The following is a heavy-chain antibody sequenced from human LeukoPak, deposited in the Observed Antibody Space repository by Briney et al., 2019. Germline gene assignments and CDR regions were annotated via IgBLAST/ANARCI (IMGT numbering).Heavy chain of an antibody. D-gene: IGHD2-15*01. V-gene: IGHV3-15*01. CDR1: GFTFSNAW. CDR3: TTDDYCSGGSCYFSLDY. CDR2: IKSKTDGGTT. Sequence: GGSLRLSCAASGFTFSNAWMSRVRQAPGKGLEWVGRIKSKTDGGTTDYAAPVKGRFTISRDDSKNTLYLQMNSLKTEDTAVYYCTTDDYCSGGSCYFSLDYWGQGTLVTVSS. J-gene: IGHJ4*02.